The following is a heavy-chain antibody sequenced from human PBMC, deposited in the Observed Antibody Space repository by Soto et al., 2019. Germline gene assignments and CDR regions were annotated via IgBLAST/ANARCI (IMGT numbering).Heavy chain of an antibody. CDR3: ARSSTSGDV. V-gene: IGHV3-21*06. CDR2: ISTSSGSR. CDR1: GCSFGSYV. J-gene: IGHJ6*02. Sequence: EVQLADSGGGLVKPGESLTLSCAASGCSFGSYVMNWVRQAPGKGLEWVSSISTSSGSRYYADSVRGRFTISRDNAKNSVYLQMNSLRVDDTAVYYCARSSTSGDVWGQGTTVTVSS. D-gene: IGHD2-2*01.